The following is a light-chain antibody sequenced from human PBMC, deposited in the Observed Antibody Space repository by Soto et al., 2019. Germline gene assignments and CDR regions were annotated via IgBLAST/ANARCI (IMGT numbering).Light chain of an antibody. CDR1: QSISDT. J-gene: IGKJ1*01. V-gene: IGKV3-15*01. Sequence: EVVMTQSPATLSVSPWGRATLSCRASQSISDTLAGYQQEPGQAPRLLINGGSRRATGFPARFSGSGSGADFTLTISSLQSEDLAVYYCQQYDSWPWTFGQGTKVDIK. CDR3: QQYDSWPWT. CDR2: GGS.